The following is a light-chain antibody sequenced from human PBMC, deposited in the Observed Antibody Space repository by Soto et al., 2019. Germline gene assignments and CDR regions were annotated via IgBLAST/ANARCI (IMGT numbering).Light chain of an antibody. CDR2: DAS. V-gene: IGKV1-33*01. J-gene: IGKJ5*01. Sequence: DIQMTQSPSSLSASVGERVTFTCQASQDISNYLNWYQQKPGKAPKILIYDASNLKTGVPSRFSGSGSGTHFTFTIISLQPEDIATYYCQQYDNVPITFGQGTRLDIK. CDR1: QDISNY. CDR3: QQYDNVPIT.